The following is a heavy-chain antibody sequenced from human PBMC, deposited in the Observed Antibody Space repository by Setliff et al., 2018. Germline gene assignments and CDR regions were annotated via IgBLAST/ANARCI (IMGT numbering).Heavy chain of an antibody. CDR1: GGTFSSYG. Sequence: ASVKVSCKASGGTFSSYGISWVRQAPGQGLEWLGGTIPNFGTTNYAQEFQGRVTIITDESTSTAYMELSSLRFEDTAVYYCAREGVDTRSSTDYRYYMDVWGKDTTVTVSS. D-gene: IGHD5-18*01. J-gene: IGHJ6*03. CDR3: AREGVDTRSSTDYRYYMDV. V-gene: IGHV1-69*05. CDR2: TIPNFGTT.